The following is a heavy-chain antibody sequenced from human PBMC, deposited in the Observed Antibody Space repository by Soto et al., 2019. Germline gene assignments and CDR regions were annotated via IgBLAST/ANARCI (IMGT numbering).Heavy chain of an antibody. CDR2: ISYDGSDK. CDR1: GFTFSSYA. D-gene: IGHD5-18*01. V-gene: IGHV3-30-3*01. J-gene: IGHJ4*02. Sequence: QVQLVESGGGVVQPGRSLRLSCAASGFTFSSYAMHWVRQAPGKGLEWVAVISYDGSDKYYADSVQGRFTIARDNSKNTLYLQMNSLRAEDTAVYYCARTRGYSYGYYDYWGQGTLVTVSS. CDR3: ARTRGYSYGYYDY.